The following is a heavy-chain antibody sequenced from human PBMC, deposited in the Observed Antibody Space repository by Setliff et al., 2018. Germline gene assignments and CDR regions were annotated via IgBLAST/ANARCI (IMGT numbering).Heavy chain of an antibody. CDR1: GYTFTKYG. D-gene: IGHD2-2*03. J-gene: IGHJ4*02. CDR2: IGDYNGNT. V-gene: IGHV1-18*01. CDR3: ARGPVDFVVVPAAAVFDF. Sequence: WASVKVSCKASGYTFTKYGINWVRQAPGQGLEWMGWIGDYNGNTLYAQNFQGRLTVTTDTSTSTAYMELRSLRSDDTAVYYCARGPVDFVVVPAAAVFDFWGQGTLVTVSS.